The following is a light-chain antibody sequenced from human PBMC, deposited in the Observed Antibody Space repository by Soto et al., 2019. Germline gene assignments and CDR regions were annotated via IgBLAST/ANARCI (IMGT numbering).Light chain of an antibody. J-gene: IGLJ1*01. CDR3: QSYDSSLGAYV. CDR1: SSNIGAGYD. V-gene: IGLV1-40*01. Sequence: QSVLTQPPSVSGAPGQRVTISCTGGSSNIGAGYDVHWYQQLPGTAPKLLIYDNTNRPSGVPDRFSGSKSGTSGSLAITGLQAEDEADYYCQSYDSSLGAYVFATGTKVTVL. CDR2: DNT.